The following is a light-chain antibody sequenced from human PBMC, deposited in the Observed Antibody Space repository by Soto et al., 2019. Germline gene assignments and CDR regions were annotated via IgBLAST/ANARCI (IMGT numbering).Light chain of an antibody. J-gene: IGKJ4*01. CDR2: GAA. CDR3: QIYNTWLAT. CDR1: QSISSN. V-gene: IGKV3-15*01. Sequence: EIVMTQSPATLSVSPGERATLSCRANQSISSNLAWYQQKPGQAPRLLIYGAAIRATGIPVMFSGSGSRTDFIITISGLVSEDFSVYYCQIYNTWLATFVGGTKVEIK.